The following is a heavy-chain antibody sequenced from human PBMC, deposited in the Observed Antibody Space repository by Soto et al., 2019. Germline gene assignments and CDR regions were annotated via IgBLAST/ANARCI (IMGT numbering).Heavy chain of an antibody. CDR1: GYTFTTYS. Sequence: ASVKVSCKASGYTFTTYSYHWVRQAPGQRLEWMGWINADNGNTKYSQKFQGRVTITRDTSASTAYMELSSLRSEDTAVYYCARGGWYFWGQGTMVTVSS. CDR3: ARGGWYF. CDR2: INADNGNT. D-gene: IGHD6-19*01. J-gene: IGHJ3*01. V-gene: IGHV1-3*01.